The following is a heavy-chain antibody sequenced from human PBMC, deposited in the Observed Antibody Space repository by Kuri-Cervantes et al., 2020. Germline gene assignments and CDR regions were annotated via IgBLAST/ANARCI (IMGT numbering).Heavy chain of an antibody. CDR3: ARAYSSSSYDWLDP. J-gene: IGHJ5*02. Sequence: GSLRLSCTVSGYSISSGYYWGWIRQPPGKGLEWLGYIYYSGSTNYNPSLKSRVTISLDTSKNQFSLKLSSVTAADTAVYYCARAYSSSSYDWLDPWGQGTLVTVSS. CDR1: GYSISSGYY. V-gene: IGHV4-38-2*02. D-gene: IGHD6-6*01. CDR2: IYYSGST.